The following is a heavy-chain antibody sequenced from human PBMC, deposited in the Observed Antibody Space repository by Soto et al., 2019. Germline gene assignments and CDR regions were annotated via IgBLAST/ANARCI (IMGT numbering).Heavy chain of an antibody. CDR2: IKQDGSEK. Sequence: GGSLRLSCAASGFTFSSYWMSWVRQAPGKGLEWVANIKQDGSEKYYVDSVKGRFTISRDNAKNSLYLQMNSLRAEDTAVYYCAREWVYYYDSSGYYSDAFDIWGQGTMVTVSS. D-gene: IGHD3-22*01. CDR1: GFTFSSYW. J-gene: IGHJ3*02. V-gene: IGHV3-7*05. CDR3: AREWVYYYDSSGYYSDAFDI.